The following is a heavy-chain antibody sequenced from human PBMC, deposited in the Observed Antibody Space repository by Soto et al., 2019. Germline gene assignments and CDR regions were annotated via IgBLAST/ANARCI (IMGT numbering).Heavy chain of an antibody. Sequence: EVEVLESGGGLVQPGGSLRLSCAASGFTFSAYVMNWVRQAPGKGLEWVSSITSSGGGTYYADSVKGRFTVSRDNSKNTVYLQMHSLRDEDTAVYYCAKLTAAWGQGTLVTVSS. D-gene: IGHD6-13*01. CDR2: ITSSGGGT. J-gene: IGHJ4*02. V-gene: IGHV3-23*01. CDR3: AKLTAA. CDR1: GFTFSAYV.